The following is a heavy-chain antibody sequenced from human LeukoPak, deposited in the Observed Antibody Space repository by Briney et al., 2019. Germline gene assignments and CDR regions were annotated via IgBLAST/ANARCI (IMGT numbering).Heavy chain of an antibody. D-gene: IGHD6-19*01. V-gene: IGHV1-18*01. CDR2: ISAYNGNT. J-gene: IGHJ3*02. CDR3: ATAKYRSGWYGALDI. Sequence: ASVKVSCKASGYTFTSYGISWVRQAPGQGLEWTGWISAYNGNTNYAQKLRGRVTMTTDTSTSTAYMELRSLRSDDTAVYYCATAKYRSGWYGALDIWGQGTMVTVSS. CDR1: GYTFTSYG.